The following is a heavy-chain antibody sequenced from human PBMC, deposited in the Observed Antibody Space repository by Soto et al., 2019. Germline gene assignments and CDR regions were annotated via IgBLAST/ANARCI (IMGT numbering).Heavy chain of an antibody. CDR1: GDSISSSYY. Sequence: PSETLSLTCTVSGDSISSSYYWSWVRQPPGKGLECIGYIYYSGSTNYNPSLKSRVTISVDTSKNQFSLRLSSVTAADTAVYYCARVPGKDYGDYYFDYWGQGTLVTVSS. CDR2: IYYSGST. CDR3: ARVPGKDYGDYYFDY. J-gene: IGHJ4*02. V-gene: IGHV4-59*08. D-gene: IGHD4-17*01.